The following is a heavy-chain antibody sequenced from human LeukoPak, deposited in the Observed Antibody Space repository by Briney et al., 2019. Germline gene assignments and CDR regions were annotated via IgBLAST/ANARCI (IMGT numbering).Heavy chain of an antibody. V-gene: IGHV3-30*18. J-gene: IGHJ5*02. D-gene: IGHD6-13*01. Sequence: GGSLRLSCAASGFTFSSYGMHWVRQAPGKGLEWVAVISYDGSNKYYADSVKGRFTISRDNSKNTLYLQMNSLRAEDTAVYYCAKDLIAAAGLGGNWFDPWGQGTLVTVSS. CDR1: GFTFSSYG. CDR3: AKDLIAAAGLGGNWFDP. CDR2: ISYDGSNK.